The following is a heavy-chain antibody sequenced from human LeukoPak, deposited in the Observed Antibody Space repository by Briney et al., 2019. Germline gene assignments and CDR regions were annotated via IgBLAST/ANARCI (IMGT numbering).Heavy chain of an antibody. Sequence: AGGSLRLSCAASGFTFSSYTMSWVRQAPGKGLEWVSTITTSDGNTYYADSVKGRFTVSRDNSKNTPFLQMNSLRAEDTAVYYCAKDGGLWVSAHWGDSWGRGTLVTVSS. J-gene: IGHJ4*02. CDR3: AKDGGLWVSAHWGDS. V-gene: IGHV3-23*01. CDR2: ITTSDGNT. D-gene: IGHD7-27*01. CDR1: GFTFSSYT.